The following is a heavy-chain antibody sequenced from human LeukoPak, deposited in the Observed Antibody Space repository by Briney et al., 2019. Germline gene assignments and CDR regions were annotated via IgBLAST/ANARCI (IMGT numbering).Heavy chain of an antibody. CDR2: ISYDGSNK. J-gene: IGHJ4*02. Sequence: GGSLRLSCAASGFTFSRYGMHGVRQAPGKGLEWVAVISYDGSNKYYADSVKGRFTISRDNSKNTLYLQMNSLRAEDTAVYYCAKGRGVYDFWSGYYTFDYWGQGTLVTVSS. D-gene: IGHD3-3*01. CDR1: GFTFSRYG. V-gene: IGHV3-30*18. CDR3: AKGRGVYDFWSGYYTFDY.